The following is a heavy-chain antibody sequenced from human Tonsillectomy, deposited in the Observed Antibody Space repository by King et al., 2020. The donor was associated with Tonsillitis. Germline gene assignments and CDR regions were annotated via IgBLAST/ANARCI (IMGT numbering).Heavy chain of an antibody. V-gene: IGHV4-31*03. CDR1: GGSISYGGYY. D-gene: IGHD1-1*01. Sequence: VQLQESGPGLVKPSQTLSLTCSVSGGSISYGGYYWSWIRQHPGKGLEWIGYISYNGNTYYNPSLKSRVTISVDTSKNQFSLKLSSVTAADTAVYYCSRVQTYNDGLPTTVFDYWGQGTLVTVSS. J-gene: IGHJ4*02. CDR2: ISYNGNT. CDR3: SRVQTYNDGLPTTVFDY.